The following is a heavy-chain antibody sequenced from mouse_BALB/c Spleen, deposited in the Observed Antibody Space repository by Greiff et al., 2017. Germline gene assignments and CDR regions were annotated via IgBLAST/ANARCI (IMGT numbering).Heavy chain of an antibody. CDR2: ISYSGST. CDR1: GYSITSDYA. CDR3: ARWDYGYDGFAY. Sequence: EVKLQESGPGLVKPSQSLSLTCTVTGYSITSDYAWNWIRQFPGNKLEWMGYISYSGSTSYNPSLKSRISITRDTSKNQFFLQLNSVTTEDTATYYCARWDYGYDGFAYWGQGTLVTVSA. J-gene: IGHJ3*01. V-gene: IGHV3-2*02. D-gene: IGHD2-2*01.